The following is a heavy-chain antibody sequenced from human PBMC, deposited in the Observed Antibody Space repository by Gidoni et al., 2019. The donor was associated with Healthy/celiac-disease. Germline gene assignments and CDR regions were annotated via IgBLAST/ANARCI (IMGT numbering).Heavy chain of an antibody. J-gene: IGHJ4*02. Sequence: QVQLVESGGGVVQPGRSLRLSCAASGFPFSSYGMHWVRQAPGKGLEWVAVIWYDGSNKYYADSVKGRFTISRDNSKNTLYLQMNSLRAEDTAVYYCARGGGQLWYGVDYWGQGTLVTVSS. D-gene: IGHD5-18*01. V-gene: IGHV3-33*01. CDR2: IWYDGSNK. CDR1: GFPFSSYG. CDR3: ARGGGQLWYGVDY.